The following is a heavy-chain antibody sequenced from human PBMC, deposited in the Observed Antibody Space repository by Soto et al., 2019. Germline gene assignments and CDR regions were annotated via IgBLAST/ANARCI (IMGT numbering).Heavy chain of an antibody. Sequence: QVQLQESGPGLVKPSQTLSLTCTVSGGSISSGGYYWSWIRQHPGKGLEWIGYIYYSGSTYYNPSLKSRLTISVDTSKNPCSLKLSSVTAADTAVYDCARSLGVAAAGPFDYWGQRTLVTVAS. CDR1: GGSISSGGYY. CDR3: ARSLGVAAAGPFDY. CDR2: IYYSGST. J-gene: IGHJ4*02. V-gene: IGHV4-31*03. D-gene: IGHD6-13*01.